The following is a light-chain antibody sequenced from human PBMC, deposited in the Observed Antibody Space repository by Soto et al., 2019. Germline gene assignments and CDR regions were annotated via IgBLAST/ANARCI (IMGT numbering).Light chain of an antibody. Sequence: QSALTQPPSVSGAPGQRVTISCTGSSSNIGAGYDVHWYQQLPGTAPKLLIYANLNRPSGVPDRFSGSKSGTSASLAITGLQAEDEGDYYCQSYDNILSAAVFGGGTKLTVL. J-gene: IGLJ3*02. CDR2: ANL. CDR3: QSYDNILSAAV. CDR1: SSNIGAGYD. V-gene: IGLV1-40*01.